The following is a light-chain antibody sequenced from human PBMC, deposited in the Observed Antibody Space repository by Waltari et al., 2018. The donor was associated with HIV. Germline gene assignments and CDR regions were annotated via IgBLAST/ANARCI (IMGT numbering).Light chain of an antibody. CDR3: QHYGRSPKIT. V-gene: IGKV3-20*01. Sequence: EIVLTQSPGTLSLSPGERATLSCRASQSVSSSYLAWYQQKHGQAPRLLIYGASSRATGIPDRFSGSGSGTDFTLTISRLEPEDFAVYYCQHYGRSPKITFGGGTKVEIK. CDR1: QSVSSSY. CDR2: GAS. J-gene: IGKJ4*01.